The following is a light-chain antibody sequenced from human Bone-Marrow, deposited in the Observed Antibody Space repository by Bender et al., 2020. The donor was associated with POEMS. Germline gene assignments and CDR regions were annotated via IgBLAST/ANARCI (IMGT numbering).Light chain of an antibody. CDR1: SSNIGTNP. J-gene: IGLJ2*01. V-gene: IGLV1-44*01. Sequence: QSVLTQPPSASGTPGQRVTISCSGSSSNIGTNPVNWYQQLPGTAPKLLIYINNQRPSGVPDRFSGSKSGTSASLAISGLQSEDEADYYCQSFDSSLSALFGGGTKLTVL. CDR3: QSFDSSLSAL. CDR2: INN.